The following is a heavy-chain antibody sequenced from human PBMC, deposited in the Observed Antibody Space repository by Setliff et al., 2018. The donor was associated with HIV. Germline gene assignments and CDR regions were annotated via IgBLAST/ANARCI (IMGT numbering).Heavy chain of an antibody. D-gene: IGHD7-27*01. CDR2: IILISGTT. V-gene: IGHV1-69*06. CDR1: GDTLSTYS. Sequence: SVKVSCKASGDTLSTYSIGWVRQAPGLGLEWMGRIILISGTTKYAQKFQGRVTITADKSPATAYMELSSLGSEDTAVYYCARMSPWGITPGKFDFWGQGTLVTVSS. J-gene: IGHJ4*02. CDR3: ARMSPWGITPGKFDF.